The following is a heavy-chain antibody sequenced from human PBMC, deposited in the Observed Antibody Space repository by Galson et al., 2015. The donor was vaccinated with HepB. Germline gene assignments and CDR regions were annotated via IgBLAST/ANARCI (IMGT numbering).Heavy chain of an antibody. J-gene: IGHJ4*02. Sequence: SVKVSCKVSGYTLTDLSMHWVRQAPGKGLEWMGGFDPEDGESNYAQKFQGRVTMTEDTSTDTAYMELSSLRSEDTAVYYCATGVAGTGDGDYWGQGTLVTVSS. CDR2: FDPEDGES. V-gene: IGHV1-24*01. CDR1: GYTLTDLS. CDR3: ATGVAGTGDGDY. D-gene: IGHD6-19*01.